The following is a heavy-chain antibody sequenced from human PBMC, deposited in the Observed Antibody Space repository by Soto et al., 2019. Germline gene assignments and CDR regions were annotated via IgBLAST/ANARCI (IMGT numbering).Heavy chain of an antibody. CDR1: GGSISSGGYY. Sequence: SETMSLTCTVSGGSISSGGYYWSWIRQHPGKGLEWIGYIYYSGSTNYNPSLKSRVTISVDTSNNQFSLKLSSVTAADTAVYYCARGSGVYCSSTSCYYNYWGQGTLVTVSS. CDR2: IYYSGST. D-gene: IGHD2-2*01. J-gene: IGHJ4*02. V-gene: IGHV4-31*03. CDR3: ARGSGVYCSSTSCYYNY.